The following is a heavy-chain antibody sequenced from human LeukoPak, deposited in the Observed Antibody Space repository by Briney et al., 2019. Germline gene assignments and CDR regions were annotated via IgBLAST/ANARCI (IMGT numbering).Heavy chain of an antibody. Sequence: PSETLSLTCSVSGGSISSTAYYWGWIRQPPGKGLEWIGSIYYSGSTYYNPSLKSRVTISVDTSKNQFSLKLSSVTAADTAVYYCARPKKRRGYSGYAFDYWGQGTLVTVSS. CDR1: GGSISSTAYY. D-gene: IGHD5-12*01. V-gene: IGHV4-39*01. CDR3: ARPKKRRGYSGYAFDY. J-gene: IGHJ4*02. CDR2: IYYSGST.